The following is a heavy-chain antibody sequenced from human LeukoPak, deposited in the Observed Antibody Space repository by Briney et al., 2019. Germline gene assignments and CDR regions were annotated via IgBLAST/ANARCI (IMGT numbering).Heavy chain of an antibody. D-gene: IGHD6-25*01. CDR1: GGSISSSSYY. Sequence: PSETLSLTCTVSGGSISSSSYYWGWIRQPPGKGLEWIGYIYYSGSTNYNPSLKSRVTISVDTSKNQFSLKLSSVTAADTAVYYCATLQTGLQRDNWYFDLWGRGTLVTVSS. CDR3: ATLQTGLQRDNWYFDL. V-gene: IGHV4-61*05. CDR2: IYYSGST. J-gene: IGHJ2*01.